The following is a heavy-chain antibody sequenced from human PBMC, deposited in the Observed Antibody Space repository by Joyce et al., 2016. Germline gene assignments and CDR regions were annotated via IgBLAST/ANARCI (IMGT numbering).Heavy chain of an antibody. V-gene: IGHV4-4*02. CDR1: GDYISGSYW. J-gene: IGHJ5*02. CDR3: ARGGFLEWLGWFAP. CDR2: IYHSGGT. Sequence: QVQLQESGPGLVRPSSTLSLTCAVSGDYISGSYWWSWHRQSQGKWLEWIGDIYHSGGTRYHPSLKSRVTLSVDESENKFSLKLTSVTAADTAVYYCARGGFLEWLGWFAPWGQGTLVTVSS. D-gene: IGHD3-3*01.